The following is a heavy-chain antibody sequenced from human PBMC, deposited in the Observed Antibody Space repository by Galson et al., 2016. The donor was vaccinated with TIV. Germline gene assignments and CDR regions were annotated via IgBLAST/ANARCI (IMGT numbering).Heavy chain of an antibody. CDR1: GFTFSKNW. J-gene: IGHJ4*02. CDR2: INEAGSEK. CDR3: GRAQYSNGWLLFDS. D-gene: IGHD6-19*01. Sequence: SLRLSCAVSGFTFSKNWTSWVRQAPGKGLEWVANINEAGSEKFYVDSVKGRFTISRDNAKNSLFLQINSLRPEDTAVYYCGRAQYSNGWLLFDSWGPGTLVTVST. V-gene: IGHV3-7*01.